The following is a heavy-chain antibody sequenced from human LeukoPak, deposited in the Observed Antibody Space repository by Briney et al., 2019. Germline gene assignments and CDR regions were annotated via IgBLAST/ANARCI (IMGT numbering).Heavy chain of an antibody. CDR2: INHSGST. D-gene: IGHD3-10*01. CDR3: ARAGTMVRGVIMRYYYYMDV. Sequence: PSETLSLTCAVYGGSFSGYYWSWIRQPPGKGLEWIGEINHSGSTNYNPSLKSRVTISVDTSKNQFSLKLSSVTAADTAVYYCARAGTMVRGVIMRYYYYMDVWGKGTTVTASS. J-gene: IGHJ6*03. CDR1: GGSFSGYY. V-gene: IGHV4-34*01.